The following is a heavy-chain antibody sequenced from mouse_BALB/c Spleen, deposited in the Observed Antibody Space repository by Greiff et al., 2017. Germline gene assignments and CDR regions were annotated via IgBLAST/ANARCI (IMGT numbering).Heavy chain of an antibody. CDR2: IRNKANGYTT. CDR1: GFTFTDYY. V-gene: IGHV7-3*02. CDR3: ARAYGSSFYYAMDY. D-gene: IGHD1-1*01. Sequence: EVKVVESGGGLVQPGGSLRLSCATSGFTFTDYYMSWVRQPPGKALEWLGFIRNKANGYTTEYSASVKGRFTISRDNSQSILYLQMNTLRAEDSATYYCARAYGSSFYYAMDYWGQGTSVTVSS. J-gene: IGHJ4*01.